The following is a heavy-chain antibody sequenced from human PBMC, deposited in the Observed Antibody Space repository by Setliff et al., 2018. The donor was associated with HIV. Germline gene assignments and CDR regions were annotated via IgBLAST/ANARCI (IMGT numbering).Heavy chain of an antibody. J-gene: IGHJ4*02. Sequence: SETLSLTCTVSGDSFSTPTNHWGWIRQPPGKGLEWIGNIYYGGSPYYNPSLKSRVTISLDTSSNQFSLKMTSVTAADAAVYFCARDPHYYDRSGHYSWFYFDYWGQGALVTVSS. D-gene: IGHD3-22*01. V-gene: IGHV4-39*07. CDR2: IYYGGSP. CDR1: GDSFSTPTNH. CDR3: ARDPHYYDRSGHYSWFYFDY.